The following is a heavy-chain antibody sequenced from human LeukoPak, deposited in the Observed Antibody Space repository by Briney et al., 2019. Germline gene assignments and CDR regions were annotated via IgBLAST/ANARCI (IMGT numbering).Heavy chain of an antibody. CDR1: GGTFSSYA. CDR3: ASFGSGSYYNYYYYTDV. D-gene: IGHD3-10*01. J-gene: IGHJ6*03. CDR2: IIPIFGTA. Sequence: SVKVSCKASGGTFSSYAISWVRQAPGQGLEWMGRIIPIFGTANYAQKFQGRVTITTDESTSTAYMELSSLRSEDTAVYYCASFGSGSYYNYYYYTDVWGKGTTVTVSS. V-gene: IGHV1-69*05.